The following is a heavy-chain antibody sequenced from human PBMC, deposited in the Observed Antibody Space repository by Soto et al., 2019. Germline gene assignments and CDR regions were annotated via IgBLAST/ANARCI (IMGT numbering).Heavy chain of an antibody. D-gene: IGHD2-15*01. CDR1: GFTFSSYG. Sequence: QVQLVESGGGVVQPGRSLRLSCAASGFTFSSYGMHWVRQAPGKGLEWVAVIWYDGSNKYYADSVKGRFTISRDNSKNTLYLQMNSLRAEDTAVYYCARKGSGGSIIDYWGQGTLVTISS. J-gene: IGHJ4*02. CDR2: IWYDGSNK. V-gene: IGHV3-33*01. CDR3: ARKGSGGSIIDY.